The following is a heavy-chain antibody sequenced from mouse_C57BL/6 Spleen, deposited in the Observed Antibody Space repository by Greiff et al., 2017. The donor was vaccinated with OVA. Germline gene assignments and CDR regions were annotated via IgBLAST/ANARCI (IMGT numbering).Heavy chain of an antibody. V-gene: IGHV1-39*01. D-gene: IGHD2-5*01. CDR1: GYSFTDYN. CDR2: INPNYGTT. Sequence: VQLQQSGPELVKPGASVKISCKASGYSFTDYNMNWVKQSNGKSLEWIGVINPNYGTTSYNQKFKGKATLTVDQSSSTAYMQLNSLTSEDSAVYDGASLYYSNAWYFDVWGTGTTVTVSS. J-gene: IGHJ1*03. CDR3: ASLYYSNAWYFDV.